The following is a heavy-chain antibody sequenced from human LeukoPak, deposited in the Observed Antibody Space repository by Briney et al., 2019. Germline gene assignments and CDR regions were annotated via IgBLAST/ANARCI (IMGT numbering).Heavy chain of an antibody. J-gene: IGHJ4*02. CDR3: AREVCSSTSCYPPPLGDY. V-gene: IGHV1-69*13. Sequence: SVKVSCKASGGTFSSYAISWVRQAPGQGLEWMGGIIPIFGTANYAQKFQGRVTITADESTSTAYMELSSLRSEDTAVYYCAREVCSSTSCYPPPLGDYWGQGTLVTVSS. D-gene: IGHD2-2*01. CDR1: GGTFSSYA. CDR2: IIPIFGTA.